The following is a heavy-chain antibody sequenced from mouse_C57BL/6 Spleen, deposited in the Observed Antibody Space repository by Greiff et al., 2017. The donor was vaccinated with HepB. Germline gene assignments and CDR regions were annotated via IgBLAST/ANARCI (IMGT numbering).Heavy chain of an antibody. CDR3: AEGMAEYFDV. Sequence: QVQLQQPGPGLVQPSQSLSITCTVSGFSLTSYGVHWVRQSPGKGLEWLGVIWSGGSTDYNAAFISRLSISKDNSKSQVFFKMNSLQADDTAIYYCAEGMAEYFDVWGTGTTVTVSS. D-gene: IGHD2-3*01. J-gene: IGHJ1*03. CDR1: GFSLTSYG. V-gene: IGHV2-2*01. CDR2: IWSGGST.